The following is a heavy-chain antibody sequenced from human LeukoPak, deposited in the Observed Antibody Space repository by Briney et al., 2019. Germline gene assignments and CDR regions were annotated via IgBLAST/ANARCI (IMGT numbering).Heavy chain of an antibody. D-gene: IGHD7-27*01. CDR1: GFTFRSYA. V-gene: IGHV3-23*01. CDR3: AKDGGLWVSAHWGDS. Sequence: AGGSLRLSCAASGFTFRSYAMSWVRQAPGKGLEWVSSISDSGGSSYYADSVKGRFTISRDNSKNTLYLQMHGLRAEDTAVYYCAKDGGLWVSAHWGDSWGRGTLVTVSS. CDR2: ISDSGGSS. J-gene: IGHJ4*02.